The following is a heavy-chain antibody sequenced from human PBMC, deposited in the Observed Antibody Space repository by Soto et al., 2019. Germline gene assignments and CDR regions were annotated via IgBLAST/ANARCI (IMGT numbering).Heavy chain of an antibody. V-gene: IGHV1-8*01. CDR3: ASAHYDFWSGYYYYYYYMDV. D-gene: IGHD3-3*01. CDR1: GYTFTSYD. CDR2: MNPNSGST. Sequence: GASVKVSCKASGYTFTSYDINWVRQATGQGLEWMGWMNPNSGSTGYAQKFQGRVTMTRNTSISTAYMELSSLRSEDTAVYYCASAHYDFWSGYYYYYYYMDVWGKGTTVTVSS. J-gene: IGHJ6*03.